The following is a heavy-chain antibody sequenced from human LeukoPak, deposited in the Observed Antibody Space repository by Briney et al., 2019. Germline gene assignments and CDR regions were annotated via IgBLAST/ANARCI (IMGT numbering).Heavy chain of an antibody. CDR2: INPNSGNT. V-gene: IGHV1-8*03. CDR1: GYTFTSYD. J-gene: IGHJ4*02. D-gene: IGHD1-26*01. Sequence: ASVKVSCKASGYTFTSYDINWVRQATGQGLEGMGWINPNSGNTGYAQKFQGRVTITRNHSISTAYMELSSLRSEDTAVYYCARGTVGATGYFDYWGQGTLVTVSS. CDR3: ARGTVGATGYFDY.